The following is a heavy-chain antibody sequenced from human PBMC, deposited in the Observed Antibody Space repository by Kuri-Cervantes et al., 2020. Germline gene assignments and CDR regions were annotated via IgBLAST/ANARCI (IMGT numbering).Heavy chain of an antibody. CDR2: IYWDDDK. CDR1: GFALTTNGLG. J-gene: IGHJ5*02. D-gene: IGHD3-10*01. CDR3: GHGQYYYGSGSYYLGPWFDP. Sequence: SGVTLAKPTQRVALTCTFSGFALTTNGLGVGWIRQPPGKALECLALIYWDDDKRYSPTLKRRLTITKDTSKNQVVLTMTNMDTVDTATYYCGHGQYYYGSGSYYLGPWFDPWGQGTLVTVSS. V-gene: IGHV2-5*02.